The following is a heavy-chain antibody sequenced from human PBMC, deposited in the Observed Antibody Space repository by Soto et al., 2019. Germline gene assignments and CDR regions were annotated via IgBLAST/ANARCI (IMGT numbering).Heavy chain of an antibody. J-gene: IGHJ5*01. D-gene: IGHD1-26*01. CDR3: AKDAVSYNGKWDWFAS. CDR2: IGGGNTDR. CDR1: RFIFSDYA. Sequence: DVQLLESGGGLVQPGGSLTLSCAASRFIFSDYAMNWVRQAPGKGLEWVSSIGGGNTDRYYADSVKGRFIISRDNSKNTMYLKMNSLRDDDTAVYYCAKDAVSYNGKWDWFASWGQGTLVTVSS. V-gene: IGHV3-23*01.